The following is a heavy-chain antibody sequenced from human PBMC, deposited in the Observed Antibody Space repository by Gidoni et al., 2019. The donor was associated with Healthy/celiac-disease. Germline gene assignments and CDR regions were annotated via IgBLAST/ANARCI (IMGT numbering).Heavy chain of an antibody. J-gene: IGHJ4*02. V-gene: IGHV3-23*01. CDR2: ISGSGGST. CDR3: AKDRVMGYSSSWYGVDDY. Sequence: EVQLFESGGGLVQPGGSLRLSCAASGFPFSSYAMSWVRQAPGKGLEWVSAISGSGGSTYYADSVKGRFTISRDNSKNTLYLQMNSLRAEDTAVYYCAKDRVMGYSSSWYGVDDYWGQGTLVTVSS. D-gene: IGHD6-13*01. CDR1: GFPFSSYA.